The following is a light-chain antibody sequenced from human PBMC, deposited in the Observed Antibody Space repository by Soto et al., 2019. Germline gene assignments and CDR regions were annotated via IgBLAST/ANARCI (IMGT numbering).Light chain of an antibody. V-gene: IGKV3-20*01. J-gene: IGKJ4*01. CDR2: GAS. CDR3: QQYGSSPGTLT. CDR1: QSVSSSY. Sequence: EIVLTQSPGTLSLSPGERATLSCRASQSVSSSYLAWYQQKPGQAPWLLIYGASSRATGIPDRFSGSGAGTDFTLTISRLEPEDFAVYYCQQYGSSPGTLTFGGGTKVEIK.